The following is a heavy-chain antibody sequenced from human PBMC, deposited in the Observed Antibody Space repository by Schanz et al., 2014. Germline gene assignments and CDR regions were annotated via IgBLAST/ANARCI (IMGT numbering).Heavy chain of an antibody. D-gene: IGHD7-27*01. CDR3: ARELPGVVAFDF. V-gene: IGHV3-11*04. Sequence: QVQLVDSGGGLVKPGGSLRLSCTASGFPFSDYFMAWIRQPPGRGLEWVSYIGNGGVTIYYADSVKGRFTISRDNAKNSLYLQMNSLRADDTAVYYCARELPGVVAFDFWGQGTMVTVSS. CDR1: GFPFSDYF. J-gene: IGHJ3*01. CDR2: IGNGGVTI.